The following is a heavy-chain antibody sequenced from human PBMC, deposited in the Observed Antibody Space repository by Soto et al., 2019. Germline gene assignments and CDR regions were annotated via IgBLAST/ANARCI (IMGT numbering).Heavy chain of an antibody. D-gene: IGHD5-12*01. CDR1: GFTVSSNY. V-gene: IGHV3-66*01. CDR3: ARSEEWLRSHYYMDV. Sequence: GGSLRLSCAASGFTVSSNYMSWVRQAPGKGLEWVSVIYSGGSTYYADSVKGRFTISRDNSKNTLYLQMNSLRAEDTAVYYCARSEEWLRSHYYMDVWGKGTTVTVSS. CDR2: IYSGGST. J-gene: IGHJ6*03.